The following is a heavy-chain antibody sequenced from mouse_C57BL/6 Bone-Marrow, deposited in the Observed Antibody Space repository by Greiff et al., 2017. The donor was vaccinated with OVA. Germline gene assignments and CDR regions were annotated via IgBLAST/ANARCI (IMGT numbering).Heavy chain of an antibody. CDR1: GFTFSSYA. Sequence: EVQVVESGGGLVKPGGSLKLSCAASGFTFSSYAMSWVRQTPEKRLEWVATISDGGSYTYYPDNVKGRFTISRDNAKNNLYLQMSHLKSEDTAMYYCAREGVYDYDGGDYFDYWGQGTTLTVSS. D-gene: IGHD2-4*01. J-gene: IGHJ2*01. CDR3: AREGVYDYDGGDYFDY. CDR2: ISDGGSYT. V-gene: IGHV5-4*01.